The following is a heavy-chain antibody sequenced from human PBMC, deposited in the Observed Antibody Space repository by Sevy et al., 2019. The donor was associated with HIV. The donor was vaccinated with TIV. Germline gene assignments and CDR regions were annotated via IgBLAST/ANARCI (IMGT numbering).Heavy chain of an antibody. D-gene: IGHD2-21*02. CDR2: NKSKTDGGTA. CDR1: GFTFSTAW. CDR3: TTANVWDGDWYFDS. J-gene: IGHJ4*02. V-gene: IGHV3-15*01. Sequence: GGSLRLSCAASGFTFSTAWMNWVRQAPGKGLEWVGRNKSKTDGGTADYAAPVKGRTTISRDDSKNTLYLQMNSLKTEDTAVYYCTTANVWDGDWYFDSWGQGTLVTVSS.